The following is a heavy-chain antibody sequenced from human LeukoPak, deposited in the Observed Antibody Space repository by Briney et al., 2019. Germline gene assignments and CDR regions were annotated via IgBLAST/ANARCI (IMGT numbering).Heavy chain of an antibody. CDR2: ISGDGSSI. D-gene: IGHD2-8*01. J-gene: IGHJ4*02. V-gene: IGHV3-74*01. CDR3: ARSSNGVYIQ. Sequence: GGSLRLSCAAPGFTFRNYYMHWVRQVPGKGLVWVSRISGDGSSIFYADSVKGRFTISRDNAKNSLYVQMNSLRADDSAVYYCARSSNGVYIQWGQGTLVTVSS. CDR1: GFTFRNYY.